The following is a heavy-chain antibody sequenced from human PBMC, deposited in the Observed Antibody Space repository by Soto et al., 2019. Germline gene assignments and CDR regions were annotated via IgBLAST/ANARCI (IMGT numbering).Heavy chain of an antibody. V-gene: IGHV1-2*04. D-gene: IGHD6-19*01. Sequence: ASVKVSCKASGYIFTGYYMHWVRQAPGQGLEWMGWINPNSGDTNYTQKFQGWVTMTRDTSISTAYMELSRLRSDDTAVYYCANSRIRIAVAGEIEYYFDYWGQGTQVTVSS. J-gene: IGHJ4*02. CDR3: ANSRIRIAVAGEIEYYFDY. CDR2: INPNSGDT. CDR1: GYIFTGYY.